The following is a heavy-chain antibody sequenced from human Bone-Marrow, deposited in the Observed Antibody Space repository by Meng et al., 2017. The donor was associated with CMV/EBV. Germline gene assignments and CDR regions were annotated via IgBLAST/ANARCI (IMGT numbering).Heavy chain of an antibody. Sequence: LETLSLTCTVSGGSISSSSYYWGWIRQPPGKGLEWIGSIYYSGSTYYNPSLKSRVTISVDTSKNQFSLKLSSVTAADTAVYYCARERYRSCSSTSCRPIDIWGQGTMVTVSS. J-gene: IGHJ3*02. V-gene: IGHV4-39*07. CDR3: ARERYRSCSSTSCRPIDI. D-gene: IGHD2-2*01. CDR1: GGSISSSSYY. CDR2: IYYSGST.